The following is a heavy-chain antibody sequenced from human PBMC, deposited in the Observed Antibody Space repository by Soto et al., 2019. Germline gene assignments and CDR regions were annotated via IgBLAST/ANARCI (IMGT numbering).Heavy chain of an antibody. CDR1: GFTFSTYG. CDR2: IWYDGRNK. J-gene: IGHJ4*02. D-gene: IGHD2-21*01. CDR3: ARDLHNYSDY. Sequence: GGSLRLSCVASGFTFSTYGMHWVRQAPGKGLEWVAVIWYDGRNKYYADSVKGRFTISRDNSKNTVFLQMNSLRAEDTAVYYCARDLHNYSDYWGRGTPVTVSS. V-gene: IGHV3-33*01.